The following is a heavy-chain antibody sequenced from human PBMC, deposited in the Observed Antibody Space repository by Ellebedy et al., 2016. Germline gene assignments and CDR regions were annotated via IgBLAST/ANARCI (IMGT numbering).Heavy chain of an antibody. Sequence: GGSLRLSXAASGFTFSSYSMNWVRQAPGKGLEWGSSISSSSSYIYYADSVKGRFTISRDNAKNSLFLQMNSLRVEDTAVYYCARDGSEWSRDYWGQGTLVTVSS. J-gene: IGHJ4*02. CDR3: ARDGSEWSRDY. CDR2: ISSSSSYI. V-gene: IGHV3-21*01. CDR1: GFTFSSYS. D-gene: IGHD3-3*01.